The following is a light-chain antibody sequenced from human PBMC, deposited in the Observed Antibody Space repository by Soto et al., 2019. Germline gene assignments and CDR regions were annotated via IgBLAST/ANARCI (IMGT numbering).Light chain of an antibody. V-gene: IGKV3-20*01. CDR2: GAS. J-gene: IGKJ1*01. CDR3: QQYNNSLWT. Sequence: EIVSTQSPVTLSLSPGEKATLSCSASQSVSSTYLAWYQQKPGQAPRLLIYGASSRATGIPDRFSGSGSGTDFTLTISRLEPEDFAVYYCQQYNNSLWTFGQGTKVDIK. CDR1: QSVSSTY.